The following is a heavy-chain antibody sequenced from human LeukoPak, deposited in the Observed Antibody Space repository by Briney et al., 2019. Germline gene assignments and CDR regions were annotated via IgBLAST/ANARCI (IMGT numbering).Heavy chain of an antibody. CDR2: ISYDGSNK. V-gene: IGHV3-30-3*01. J-gene: IGHJ6*02. CDR1: GFTFSSYA. Sequence: PGGSLRLSCAASGFTFSSYAMHWVRQAPGEGLEGVAVISYDGSNKYYADSVKGRFTISRDNSKNTLYLQMNSLRAEDTAVYYCARDFNYYDSSGYYYYYGMDVWGQGTTVTVSS. D-gene: IGHD3-22*01. CDR3: ARDFNYYDSSGYYYYYGMDV.